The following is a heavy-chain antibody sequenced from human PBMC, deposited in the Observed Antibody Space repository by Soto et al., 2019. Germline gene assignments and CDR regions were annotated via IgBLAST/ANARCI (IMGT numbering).Heavy chain of an antibody. CDR1: GGSINNFDYY. CDR3: DNQGSIAGRYFEY. Sequence: PSETLSLTCTVSGGSINNFDYYWSWVRQPPGKGLEWIGYVYDSGNTYYNPSLKSRVTISVDTSKNQFSLKLSSVTAADTAVYYCDNQGSIAGRYFEYWGQGSQVTVSS. V-gene: IGHV4-30-4*01. J-gene: IGHJ4*02. CDR2: VYDSGNT. D-gene: IGHD6-6*01.